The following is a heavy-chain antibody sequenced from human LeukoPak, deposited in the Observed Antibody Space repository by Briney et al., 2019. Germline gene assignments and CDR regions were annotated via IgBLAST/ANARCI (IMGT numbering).Heavy chain of an antibody. Sequence: GGSLRLSCAASGFTFSSYAMSWVRQAPGKGLEWVSAISGSGGSTYCADSVKGRFNISVDNSKGTMYLQMNSLRAEDTAIYYCAKDISGSYTRGFDYWGQGTLVTVSS. V-gene: IGHV3-23*01. J-gene: IGHJ4*02. D-gene: IGHD1-26*01. CDR2: ISGSGGST. CDR1: GFTFSSYA. CDR3: AKDISGSYTRGFDY.